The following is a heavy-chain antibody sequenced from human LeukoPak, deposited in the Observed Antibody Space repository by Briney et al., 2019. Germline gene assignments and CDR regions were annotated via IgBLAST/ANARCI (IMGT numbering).Heavy chain of an antibody. V-gene: IGHV4-39*01. Sequence: PSETLSLTCTVSGGSISSSSYYWGWIRQPPGKGQEWIGSIYYSGSTYYNPSLKSRVTISVDTSKNQFSLKLSSVTAADTAVYYCARQIGHLEWLFRWYFDLWGRGTLVTVSS. D-gene: IGHD3-3*01. CDR1: GGSISSSSYY. J-gene: IGHJ2*01. CDR2: IYYSGST. CDR3: ARQIGHLEWLFRWYFDL.